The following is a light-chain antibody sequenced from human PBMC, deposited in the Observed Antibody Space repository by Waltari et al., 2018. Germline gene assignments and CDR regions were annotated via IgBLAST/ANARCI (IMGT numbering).Light chain of an antibody. CDR2: GKN. J-gene: IGLJ3*02. CDR1: RLRSYY. Sequence: SSELTQDPAVSVALGQKVRITCQGDRLRSYYASWYQQKTGQAPVLVIYGKNNRPSGIPDRFSGSSSGNTASLTITVVQAEDEADYYCNSRDSSGNHWVFGGGTKLTVL. V-gene: IGLV3-19*01. CDR3: NSRDSSGNHWV.